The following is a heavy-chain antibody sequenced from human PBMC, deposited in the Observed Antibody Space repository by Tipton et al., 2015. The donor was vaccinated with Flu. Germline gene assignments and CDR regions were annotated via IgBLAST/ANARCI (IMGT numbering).Heavy chain of an antibody. CDR2: IFYTGDT. Sequence: TLSLTCTVSGGSFSNYYWNWIRQPPGKGLEWIGYIFYTGDTSYNPSLKSRVTTSTETSKNQFSLKLTSVTAADTAVYYCATLQAPPGPPSWGQGTLVTVSS. CDR3: ATLQAPPGPPS. CDR1: GGSFSNYY. D-gene: IGHD6-13*01. J-gene: IGHJ5*02. V-gene: IGHV4-59*12.